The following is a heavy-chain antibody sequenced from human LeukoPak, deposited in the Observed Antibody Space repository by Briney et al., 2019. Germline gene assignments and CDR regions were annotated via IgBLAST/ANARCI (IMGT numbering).Heavy chain of an antibody. CDR3: AGAHTPFYSSRAFDI. D-gene: IGHD6-13*01. Sequence: PGGSLRLSCAASGFTFSSFSMNWVRQAPGKGLEWVSSISSSSSYIYYADSVKGRFTISRDNAKNSLYLQMNSLRAEDTAVYYCAGAHTPFYSSRAFDIWGQGTMVTVSS. V-gene: IGHV3-21*01. CDR2: ISSSSSYI. CDR1: GFTFSSFS. J-gene: IGHJ3*02.